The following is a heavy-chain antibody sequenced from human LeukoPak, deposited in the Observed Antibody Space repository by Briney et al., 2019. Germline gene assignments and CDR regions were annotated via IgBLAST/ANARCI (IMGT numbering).Heavy chain of an antibody. CDR1: GGSVGSHY. D-gene: IGHD6-13*01. V-gene: IGHV4-59*02. CDR2: IDHSGST. Sequence: PSETLSLTCTVSGGSVGSHYWSWIRQPPGKGLEWIGYIDHSGSTRYSPSLKSRLTMSLDRSKNQFSLKLSSVTAADTAIYYCARKLIAASATGYFDYWGQGTPVTVSS. CDR3: ARKLIAASATGYFDY. J-gene: IGHJ4*02.